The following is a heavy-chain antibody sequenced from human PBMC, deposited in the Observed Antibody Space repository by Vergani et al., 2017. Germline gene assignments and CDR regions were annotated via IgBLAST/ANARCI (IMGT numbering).Heavy chain of an antibody. Sequence: QLQLQESGSGLVKPSQTLSLTCAVSGGSISSGGYSWSWIRQPAGKGLEWIGRIYTSGSTNYNPSLKSRVTISVDTSKNQFSLKLSSVTAADTAVYYCAIFGSIYGDYRESWGQGTLVTVSS. CDR1: GGSISSGGYS. CDR2: IYTSGST. D-gene: IGHD4-17*01. CDR3: AIFGSIYGDYRES. J-gene: IGHJ4*02. V-gene: IGHV4-61*02.